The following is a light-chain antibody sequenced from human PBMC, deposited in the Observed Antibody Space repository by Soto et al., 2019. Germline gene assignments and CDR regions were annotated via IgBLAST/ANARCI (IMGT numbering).Light chain of an antibody. V-gene: IGKV3-20*01. CDR2: GAS. CDR3: QQYGSSPLT. J-gene: IGKJ4*01. Sequence: EIVLTQSPGTLSVSPGERATLSCRASQSVSNSYLAWYQQKPGQAPRLLIYGASSRATGIPDRFSGSGSGTDFTLTISRLEPEDFAVYYCQQYGSSPLTFGGGTKVDIK. CDR1: QSVSNSY.